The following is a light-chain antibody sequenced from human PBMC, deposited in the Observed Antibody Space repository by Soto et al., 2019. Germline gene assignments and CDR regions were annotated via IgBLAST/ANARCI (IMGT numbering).Light chain of an antibody. CDR2: EGS. J-gene: IGLJ3*02. Sequence: QSVLTQPASVSGSPGQSITISCTGTSSDVGSYNLVSWYQQHPGKAPKLMIYEGSKRPSGVSNRFSGSKSCNTPSLTISGLQAEDEADYYCCSYAGTSWVFGGGTQPTVL. V-gene: IGLV2-23*01. CDR1: SSDVGSYNL. CDR3: CSYAGTSWV.